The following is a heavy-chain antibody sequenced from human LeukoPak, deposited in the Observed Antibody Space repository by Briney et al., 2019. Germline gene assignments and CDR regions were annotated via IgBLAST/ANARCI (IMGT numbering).Heavy chain of an antibody. Sequence: GGSLRLSCAASGFTFSSYGMHWVRQAPGKGLEWVAFIRYDGSNKYYADSVKGRFTISRDNSKNTLYLQMNSLIAEDTAVYYCAKDLWSGYFRFDYWGQGTLVTVSS. V-gene: IGHV3-30*02. CDR2: IRYDGSNK. CDR3: AKDLWSGYFRFDY. CDR1: GFTFSSYG. J-gene: IGHJ4*02. D-gene: IGHD3-3*01.